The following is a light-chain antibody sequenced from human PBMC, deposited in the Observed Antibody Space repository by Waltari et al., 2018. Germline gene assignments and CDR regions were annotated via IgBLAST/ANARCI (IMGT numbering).Light chain of an antibody. J-gene: IGKJ2*01. CDR2: EAT. V-gene: IGKV1-5*03. CDR1: QRIGSW. Sequence: DIQMTQSPSTLSASVGDRVTITCRASQRIGSWLAWYQQKPGKAPKLLIYEATSLESGVPSRFSASGSGTEFSLTISSLQPEDFATYYCQQSYSAPYTFGQGTKLDIK. CDR3: QQSYSAPYT.